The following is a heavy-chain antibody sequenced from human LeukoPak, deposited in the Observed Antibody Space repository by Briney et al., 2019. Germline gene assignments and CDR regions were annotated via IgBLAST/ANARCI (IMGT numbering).Heavy chain of an antibody. D-gene: IGHD3-10*01. CDR1: GGSFSGYY. CDR3: ATLYGSGSYYFDY. CDR2: INYSGST. Sequence: SETLSLTCAVYGGSFSGYYWSWIRQPPGKGLGWIGEINYSGSTNYNPSLKSRVTISVDTSKNQFSLKLSSVTAADTAVYYCATLYGSGSYYFDYWGQGTLVTVSS. J-gene: IGHJ4*02. V-gene: IGHV4-34*01.